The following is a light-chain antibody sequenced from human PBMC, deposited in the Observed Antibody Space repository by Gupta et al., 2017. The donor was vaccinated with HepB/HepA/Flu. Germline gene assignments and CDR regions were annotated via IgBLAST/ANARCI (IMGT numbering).Light chain of an antibody. Sequence: STELTQPPSVSVSPGQTATIICSGDAFPKQYAYWYQQRPGQAPVQVIFNDNERPSGIPERFSASNSGTRATLTISGVQAEDEADYYCQSTDNSGTYIIFGGGTKLTVL. CDR2: NDN. CDR3: QSTDNSGTYII. V-gene: IGLV3-25*03. CDR1: AFPKQY. J-gene: IGLJ2*01.